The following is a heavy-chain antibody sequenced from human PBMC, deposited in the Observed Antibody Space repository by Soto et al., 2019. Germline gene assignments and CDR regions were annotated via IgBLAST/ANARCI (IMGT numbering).Heavy chain of an antibody. V-gene: IGHV4-30-2*01. CDR3: ASAGGLGAVAADY. Sequence: QLQLQESGSGLVKPSQTLSLTCAVSGGSISSGGYSWSWIRQPPGKGLEWIGYIYHSGSTYYNPSFKSRVTISVDRSKNQFSPKLSCVTAADTAVYYGASAGGLGAVAADYWGQGTLVTVSS. CDR2: IYHSGST. D-gene: IGHD6-19*01. J-gene: IGHJ4*02. CDR1: GGSISSGGYS.